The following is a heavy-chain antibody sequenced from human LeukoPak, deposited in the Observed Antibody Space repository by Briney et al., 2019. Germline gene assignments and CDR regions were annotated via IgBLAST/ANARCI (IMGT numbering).Heavy chain of an antibody. CDR3: AKDSRNMIVVVISGSVVFDI. D-gene: IGHD3-22*01. CDR2: IRSSSSTI. J-gene: IGHJ3*02. V-gene: IGHV3-48*01. Sequence: GGSLRLSCEASGFTFSNYSMNWVRQAPGKGLEWVSYIRSSSSTIYYADSVKGRFTISRDNSKNTLYLQMNSLRAEDTAVYYCAKDSRNMIVVVISGSVVFDIWGQGTMVTVSS. CDR1: GFTFSNYS.